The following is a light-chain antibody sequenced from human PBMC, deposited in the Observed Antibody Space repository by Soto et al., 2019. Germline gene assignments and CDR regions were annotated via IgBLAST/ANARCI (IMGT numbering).Light chain of an antibody. CDR1: LGIGKF. J-gene: IGKJ1*01. Sequence: NQMTQSPSSLSASVGDSVTITCRASLGIGKFLAWYQQRPGKVPKLLIYGASTLQSGVPSRFSGRGSVRDFTLTISSLQPEDVATYYCQTYNSFPLTFGQGTKVELK. CDR2: GAS. V-gene: IGKV1-27*01. CDR3: QTYNSFPLT.